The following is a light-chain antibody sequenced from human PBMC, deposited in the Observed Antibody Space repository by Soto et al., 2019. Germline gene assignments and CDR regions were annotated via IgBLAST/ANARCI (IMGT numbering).Light chain of an antibody. CDR1: QTISSW. V-gene: IGKV1-5*03. CDR2: KAS. Sequence: DIQMTQSPSTLSGSVGDRFTIACRASQTISSWLAWYQQKPGKAPKLLIYKASTLKSGVPSRFSGSGSGTEFTLTISGLQPDDFATYYCQHYNSYSEAFGQGTKVDI. J-gene: IGKJ1*01. CDR3: QHYNSYSEA.